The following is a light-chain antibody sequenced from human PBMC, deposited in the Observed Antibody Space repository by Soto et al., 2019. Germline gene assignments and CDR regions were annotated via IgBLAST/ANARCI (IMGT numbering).Light chain of an antibody. CDR3: QTWGTAIRV. V-gene: IGLV4-69*01. CDR1: SGHSSYA. CDR2: LNSDGSH. J-gene: IGLJ2*01. Sequence: QSVLTQSPSASASLGASVKLTCTLSSGHSSYAVAWHQQQPEKGPRYLMKLNSDGSHSKGDGIPDPFSGSSSGAERYLTISSLQSEDEGDYYCQTWGTAIRVFGGGTKLTVL.